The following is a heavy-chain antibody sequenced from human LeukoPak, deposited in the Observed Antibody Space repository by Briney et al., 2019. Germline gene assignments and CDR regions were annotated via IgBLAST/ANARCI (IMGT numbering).Heavy chain of an antibody. CDR1: GFTFSSYA. J-gene: IGHJ4*02. CDR2: ISGSGDST. D-gene: IGHD6-6*01. Sequence: GGSLRLSCAASGFTFSSYAMSWVRQAPGKGLEWVSGISGSGDSTYYADSVKGRFTISRDNSKNTLYLQMNSLRAEDTAVYYCARGISSSPLGYWGQGTLVTVSS. CDR3: ARGISSSPLGY. V-gene: IGHV3-23*01.